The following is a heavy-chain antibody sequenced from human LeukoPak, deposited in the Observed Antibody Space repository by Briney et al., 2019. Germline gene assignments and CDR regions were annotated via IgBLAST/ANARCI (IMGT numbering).Heavy chain of an antibody. J-gene: IGHJ4*02. V-gene: IGHV3-21*01. CDR3: ATNYYGSGPDH. CDR2: LSNTGNI. D-gene: IGHD3-10*01. CDR1: GFTFSSYG. Sequence: GGSLRLSCAASGFTFSSYGMNWVRQAPGKGLEWLSYLSNTGNIHYAQSVKGRFTISRDNAKNTLYLQMNSLRAEDTAVYYCATNYYGSGPDHWGQGTLVTVSS.